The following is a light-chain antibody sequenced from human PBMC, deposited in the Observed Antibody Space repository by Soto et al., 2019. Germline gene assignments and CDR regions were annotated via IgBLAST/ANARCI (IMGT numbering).Light chain of an antibody. V-gene: IGLV1-40*01. Sequence: QSALTQPPSVSGAPGQRVTISCTGISTNIGAGYDVHWYQQLPGTAPKLLIYGNNNRPSGVPDRFSGSKSGTSASLAITGFQAEDEADYYCHSYDSSLSGLSVFGTGTKVTVL. CDR2: GNN. CDR1: STNIGAGYD. CDR3: HSYDSSLSGLSV. J-gene: IGLJ1*01.